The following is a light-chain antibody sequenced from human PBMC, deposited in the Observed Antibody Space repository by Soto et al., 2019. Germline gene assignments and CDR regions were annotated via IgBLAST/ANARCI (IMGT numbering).Light chain of an antibody. J-gene: IGKJ1*01. CDR2: GAD. CDR1: QSVSID. Sequence: EIVMTQSPGTLSVSPGERVTLSCRVSQSVSIDLDWYQQKPGQAPRLLIYGADTRAAGTPARFSGSGSGTEFTLTISSLQSEDFAVYYCQQYNNRPPWTFGQGTKVEIK. V-gene: IGKV3-15*01. CDR3: QQYNNRPPWT.